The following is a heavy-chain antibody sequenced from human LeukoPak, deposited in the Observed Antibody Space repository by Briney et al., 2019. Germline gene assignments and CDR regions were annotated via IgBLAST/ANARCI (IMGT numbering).Heavy chain of an antibody. Sequence: SQTLSLTCAISGDSVSSNSAAWNWIRQPPSRGLEWLGRTYYRSKWYNDYAVSVKSRITINPDTSKNQFSLQLNSVTPEDTAVYYCAREDPQLAPRAFDIWGQGTMVTVSS. CDR3: AREDPQLAPRAFDI. CDR1: GDSVSSNSAA. D-gene: IGHD3-10*01. V-gene: IGHV6-1*01. CDR2: TYYRSKWYN. J-gene: IGHJ3*02.